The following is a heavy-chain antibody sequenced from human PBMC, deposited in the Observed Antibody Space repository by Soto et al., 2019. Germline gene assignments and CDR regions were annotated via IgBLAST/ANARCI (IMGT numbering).Heavy chain of an antibody. J-gene: IGHJ4*02. CDR3: AREAGRRSYYDY. V-gene: IGHV1-3*01. D-gene: IGHD6-19*01. Sequence: ASVKVSCKASGYTFNTYAIRWVRLAPGQRLEWMGWINVAKGNTRYLQKFQGRVTITTDTSASTAYMDLTSLRSEDTAVYYCAREAGRRSYYDYWGQGTLVTVSS. CDR1: GYTFNTYA. CDR2: INVAKGNT.